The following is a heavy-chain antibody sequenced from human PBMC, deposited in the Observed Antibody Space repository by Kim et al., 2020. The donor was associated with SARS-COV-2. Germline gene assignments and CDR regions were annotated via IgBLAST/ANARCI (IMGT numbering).Heavy chain of an antibody. J-gene: IGHJ4*02. CDR3: ASLKEYCGGDCYSSRPPDY. D-gene: IGHD2-21*02. CDR1: GGSFSGYY. Sequence: SETLSLTCAVYGGSFSGYYWSWIRQPPGKGLEWIGEINHSGSTNYNPSLKSRVTISVDTSKNQFSLKLSSVTAADTAVYYCASLKEYCGGDCYSSRPPDYWGQGTLVTVSS. V-gene: IGHV4-34*01. CDR2: INHSGST.